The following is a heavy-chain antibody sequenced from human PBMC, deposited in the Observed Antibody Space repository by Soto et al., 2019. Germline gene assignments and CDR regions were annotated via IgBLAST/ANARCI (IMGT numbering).Heavy chain of an antibody. D-gene: IGHD1-20*01. CDR3: AINGSDDASRSPYSGMDV. J-gene: IGHJ6*02. V-gene: IGHV1-69*01. CDR1: GGTFAKFI. CDR2: IVPLLGTP. Sequence: QAQLVQSGAELKEPGSSVRVSCKASGGTFAKFIMNWVRQTPGQGLEWIGGIVPLLGTPTYAEKFKGRVTISATGSTSTVYMELSSLRSEDTAIYYCAINGSDDASRSPYSGMDVCGRGTKVTVSS.